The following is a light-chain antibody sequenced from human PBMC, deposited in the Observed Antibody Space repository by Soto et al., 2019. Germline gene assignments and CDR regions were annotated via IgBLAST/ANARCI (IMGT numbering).Light chain of an antibody. CDR3: CSYAGSYTVV. CDR2: DVS. Sequence: QSVLTQPRSVSGSPGQSVTISCTGTSSDVGGYNYVSWYHQHPGKAPKLMIYDVSKRPSGVPDRFSGSESGNTASLTISGLQAEDEAAYYCCSYAGSYTVVFGGGTKVTVL. CDR1: SSDVGGYNY. J-gene: IGLJ2*01. V-gene: IGLV2-11*01.